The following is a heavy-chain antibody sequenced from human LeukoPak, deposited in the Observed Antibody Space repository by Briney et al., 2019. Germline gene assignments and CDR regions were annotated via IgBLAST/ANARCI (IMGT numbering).Heavy chain of an antibody. Sequence: ASVKVSCKASGYTFTTYYIHWVRQAPGQGLEWMGIINPTGGSTTYAQKFQGRVTMTRDTSTSTVFLEVNSLRSEDTAVYYCALYSSTWYWGQGTLVTVSS. CDR3: ALYSSTWY. CDR1: GYTFTTYY. D-gene: IGHD6-13*01. V-gene: IGHV1-46*01. CDR2: INPTGGST. J-gene: IGHJ4*02.